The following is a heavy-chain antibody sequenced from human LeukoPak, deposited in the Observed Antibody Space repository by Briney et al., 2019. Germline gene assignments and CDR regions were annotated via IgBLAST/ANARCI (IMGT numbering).Heavy chain of an antibody. J-gene: IGHJ5*02. Sequence: ASVKVSCKASGYTLSGYYIHWVRQAPGQGLEWMGWINPNTGGTKYAQRFQDRVTMTRDTSISTAYMEVSRLRYDDTAVYYCARPLRVTMIRGAAFRASSDFDPWGQGTLVTVSS. V-gene: IGHV1-2*02. CDR2: INPNTGGT. D-gene: IGHD3-10*01. CDR1: GYTLSGYY. CDR3: ARPLRVTMIRGAAFRASSDFDP.